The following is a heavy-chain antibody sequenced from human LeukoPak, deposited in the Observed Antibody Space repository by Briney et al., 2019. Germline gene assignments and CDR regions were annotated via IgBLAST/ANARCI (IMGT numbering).Heavy chain of an antibody. D-gene: IGHD1-26*01. CDR3: ARESSGSSRNNWFAP. Sequence: ASVKVSCKASGYTFTGYYMHWVRQAPGQGLEWMGWINPNSGGTNYAQKFQGRVTMTRDTSISTAYMEVSRLRSDDTAVYYCARESSGSSRNNWFAPWGPGTLVTVSS. CDR1: GYTFTGYY. V-gene: IGHV1-2*02. J-gene: IGHJ5*02. CDR2: INPNSGGT.